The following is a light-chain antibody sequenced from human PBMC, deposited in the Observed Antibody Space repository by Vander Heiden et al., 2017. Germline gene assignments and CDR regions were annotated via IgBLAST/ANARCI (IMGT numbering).Light chain of an antibody. CDR3: CSYAGSSTLV. CDR2: EVS. CDR1: SSDVGSYNL. V-gene: IGLV2-23*02. J-gene: IGLJ2*01. Sequence: SALTKLASVSGSPGQSITISCTGTSSDVGSYNLVSWYQQHPGKAPKLMIYEVSKRPSGVSNRFSGSKSGNTASLTISGLQAEDEADYYCCSYAGSSTLVFGGGTKLTVL.